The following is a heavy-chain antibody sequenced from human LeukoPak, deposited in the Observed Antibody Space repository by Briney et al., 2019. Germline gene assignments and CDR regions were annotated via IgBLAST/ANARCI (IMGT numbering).Heavy chain of an antibody. CDR1: GFTFSSYG. V-gene: IGHV3-30*18. CDR2: ISYDGSNK. CDR3: AKDIGPTAAGTPDY. Sequence: GGSLRLSCAASGFTFSSYGMHWVRQAPGKGLEWVAVISYDGSNKYYADSVKGRFTISRDNSKNTLYLQMNSLRAEDTALYYCAKDIGPTAAGTPDYWGQGTLVTVSS. J-gene: IGHJ4*02. D-gene: IGHD6-13*01.